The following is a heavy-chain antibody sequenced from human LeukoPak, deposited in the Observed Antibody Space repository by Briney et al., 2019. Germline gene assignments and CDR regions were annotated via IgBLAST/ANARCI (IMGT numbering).Heavy chain of an antibody. CDR3: ARLRGPAADY. CDR1: GYNFPTSW. V-gene: IGHV5-51*01. D-gene: IGHD6-13*01. CDR2: IHPSDSDT. Sequence: GESLKISFKGSGYNFPTSWIGWVRQMPGKGLEWMGIIHPSDSDTRYSPSFQGHVTISADKSISTAYLQWSSLKASDTAIYYCARLRGPAADYWGQGTLVTVSS. J-gene: IGHJ4*02.